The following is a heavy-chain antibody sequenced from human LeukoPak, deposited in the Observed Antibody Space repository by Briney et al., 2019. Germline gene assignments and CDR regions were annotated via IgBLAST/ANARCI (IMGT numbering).Heavy chain of an antibody. J-gene: IGHJ4*02. CDR1: GFTFSSYA. CDR2: ISGSGGST. Sequence: GGSLRLSCAVSGFTFSSYAMSWVRQAPGKGLEWVSAISGSGGSTYYADSVKGRFTISRDNSKNTLYLQMNSLRAEDTAVYYCAKDRGYGDYLFDYWGQGTLVTVSS. V-gene: IGHV3-23*01. CDR3: AKDRGYGDYLFDY. D-gene: IGHD4-17*01.